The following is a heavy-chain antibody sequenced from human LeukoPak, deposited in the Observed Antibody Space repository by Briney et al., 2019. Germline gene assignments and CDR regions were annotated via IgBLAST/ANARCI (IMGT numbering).Heavy chain of an antibody. CDR1: GYTFTGYY. V-gene: IGHV1-46*01. Sequence: GASVKVSCKASGYTFTGYYMHWVRQAPGQGLEWMGWINPSDGSTTYAQKFQGRVTMTRDMSTSTVYMELSSLRSEDTAVYYCARDMSSVLRFLEWSPRHSLDYWGQGTLVTVSS. J-gene: IGHJ4*02. CDR2: INPSDGST. D-gene: IGHD3-3*01. CDR3: ARDMSSVLRFLEWSPRHSLDY.